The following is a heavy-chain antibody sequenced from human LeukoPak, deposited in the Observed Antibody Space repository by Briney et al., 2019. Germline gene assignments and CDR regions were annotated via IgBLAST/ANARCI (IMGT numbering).Heavy chain of an antibody. D-gene: IGHD3-9*01. Sequence: GGSLRLSCAASGFTFSSYWMSWVRQAPGKGREWVANIKQDGSEKYYVDSVKGRFTISRDNAKNPLYLQMNSLRAEDTAVYYCARDHRYDILTGYPYYFDYWGQGTLVTVSS. CDR1: GFTFSSYW. CDR2: IKQDGSEK. CDR3: ARDHRYDILTGYPYYFDY. V-gene: IGHV3-7*03. J-gene: IGHJ4*02.